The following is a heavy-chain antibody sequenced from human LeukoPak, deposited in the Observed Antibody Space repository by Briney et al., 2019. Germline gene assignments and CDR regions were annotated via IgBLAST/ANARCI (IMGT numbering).Heavy chain of an antibody. Sequence: QSGGSLRLSCAASGFTFSSYGMHWVRQAPGKGLEWVAFIRYDGSNKYYADSVKGRFTISRDNSKNTLSLQMNSLRAEDTAVYYCARDPNGDYIGAFDFRGQGTMVTVSS. V-gene: IGHV3-30*02. D-gene: IGHD4-17*01. CDR1: GFTFSSYG. J-gene: IGHJ3*01. CDR2: IRYDGSNK. CDR3: ARDPNGDYIGAFDF.